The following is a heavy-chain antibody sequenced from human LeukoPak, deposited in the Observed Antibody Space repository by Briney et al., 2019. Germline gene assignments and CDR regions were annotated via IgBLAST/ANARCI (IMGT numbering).Heavy chain of an antibody. Sequence: HGASLQISCEGSGYTFTKYWIGGVRQLPGKGLEWMGIIHPGDSHTCYSPSFQGQVTISADKSISMAYLQCSSLKASDTAMYFCARQPGMTAKSWYFDLWGRGTLVTVSS. V-gene: IGHV5-51*01. CDR2: IHPGDSHT. CDR3: ARQPGMTAKSWYFDL. CDR1: GYTFTKYW. J-gene: IGHJ2*01. D-gene: IGHD2-2*01.